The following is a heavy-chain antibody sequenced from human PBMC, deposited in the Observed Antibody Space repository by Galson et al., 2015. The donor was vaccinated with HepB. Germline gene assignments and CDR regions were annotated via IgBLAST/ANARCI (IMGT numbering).Heavy chain of an antibody. CDR3: AKVIYSNTAAVWYYYYGMDV. V-gene: IGHV3-21*04. Sequence: SLRLSCAASGFTFSSYSMNWVRQAPGKGLEWVSSISSSSSYIYYADSVKGRFTISRDNAKNSLYLQVNSLRAEDTAVYYCAKVIYSNTAAVWYYYYGMDVWGQGTTVTVSS. J-gene: IGHJ6*02. CDR2: ISSSSSYI. D-gene: IGHD4-11*01. CDR1: GFTFSSYS.